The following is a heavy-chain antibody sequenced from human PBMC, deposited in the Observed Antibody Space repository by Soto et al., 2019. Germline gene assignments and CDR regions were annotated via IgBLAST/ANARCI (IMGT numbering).Heavy chain of an antibody. CDR2: ISAYNGNT. J-gene: IGHJ6*02. CDR1: GYTFTSYG. CDR3: ARLRLGELSAYYYCYGMDV. D-gene: IGHD3-16*02. Sequence: ASVKVSCKASGYTFTSYGISWVRQAPGQGLEWMGWISAYNGNTNYAQKLQGRVTMTTDTSTSTAYMELRSLRSDDTAVYYCARLRLGELSAYYYCYGMDVWGQGTTVTVSS. V-gene: IGHV1-18*01.